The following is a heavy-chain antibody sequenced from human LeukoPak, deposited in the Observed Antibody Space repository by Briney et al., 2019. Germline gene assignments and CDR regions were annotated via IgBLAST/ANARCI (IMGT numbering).Heavy chain of an antibody. CDR3: ARSIYCSGGSCYSLISWFDP. J-gene: IGHJ5*02. V-gene: IGHV1-69*10. D-gene: IGHD2-15*01. CDR2: IIPILGIA. Sequence: ASVKVSCKASGGTFSSYAISWVRQAPGQGLEWMGGIIPILGIANYAQKFQGRVTITADKSTSTAYMELSSLRSEDTAVYYCARSIYCSGGSCYSLISWFDPWGQGTLVTVSS. CDR1: GGTFSSYA.